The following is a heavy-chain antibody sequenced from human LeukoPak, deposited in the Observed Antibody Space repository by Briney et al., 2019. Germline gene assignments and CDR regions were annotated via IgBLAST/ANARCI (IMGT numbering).Heavy chain of an antibody. V-gene: IGHV4-38-2*02. CDR3: ARDHTYYDILTGYSFGAFDI. D-gene: IGHD3-9*01. J-gene: IGHJ3*02. CDR1: GYSISSGYY. Sequence: PSETLSLTCAVSGYSISSGYYWGWIRQPPGKGLEWIGSIYHSGSTYYNPSLKGRVTISVDTSKNQFSLKLSSVTAADTAVYYCARDHTYYDILTGYSFGAFDIWGQGTMVTVSS. CDR2: IYHSGST.